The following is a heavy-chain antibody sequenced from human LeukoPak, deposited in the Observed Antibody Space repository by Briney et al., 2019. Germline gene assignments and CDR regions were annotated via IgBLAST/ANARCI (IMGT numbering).Heavy chain of an antibody. J-gene: IGHJ4*02. CDR1: GGSINIYY. Sequence: SETLSLTCSVSGGSINIYYWMWIRQHPGKGLEWIGYIYYSGSTYYNPSLKSRVTISVDTSKNQFSLKLSSVTAADTAVYYCAREEVYSGYDYVSDYWGQGTLVTVSS. V-gene: IGHV4-59*06. CDR2: IYYSGST. CDR3: AREEVYSGYDYVSDY. D-gene: IGHD5-12*01.